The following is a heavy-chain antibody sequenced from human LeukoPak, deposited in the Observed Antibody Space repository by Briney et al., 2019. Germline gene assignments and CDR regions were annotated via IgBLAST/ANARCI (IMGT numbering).Heavy chain of an antibody. J-gene: IGHJ5*02. CDR1: GYTFTSYG. CDR3: ARDGAEYDFWSGYYTMYNWFDP. V-gene: IGHV1-18*01. Sequence: GASVKVSCKASGYTFTSYGISWVRQAPGQGLEWMGWISAYNGNTNYAQKLQGRVTMTTDTSTNTAYMELRSLRSDDTAVYYCARDGAEYDFWSGYYTMYNWFDPWGQGTLVTVSS. D-gene: IGHD3-3*01. CDR2: ISAYNGNT.